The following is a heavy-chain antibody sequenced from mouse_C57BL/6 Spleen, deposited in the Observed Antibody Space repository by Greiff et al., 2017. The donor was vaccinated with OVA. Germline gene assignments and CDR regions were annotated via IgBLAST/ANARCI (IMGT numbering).Heavy chain of an antibody. D-gene: IGHD2-2*01. J-gene: IGHJ2*01. Sequence: EVQLQQSGPELVKPGASVKISCKASGYTFTDYYMNWVKQSHGKSLEWIGDINPNNGGTSYNQKFKGKATLTVDKSSSTAYMELRSLTSEDSAVYYCANLYYGYDDYWGQGTTLTVSS. V-gene: IGHV1-26*01. CDR3: ANLYYGYDDY. CDR2: INPNNGGT. CDR1: GYTFTDYY.